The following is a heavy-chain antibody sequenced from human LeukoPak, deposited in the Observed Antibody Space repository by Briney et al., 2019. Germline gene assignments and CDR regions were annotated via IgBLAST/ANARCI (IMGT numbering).Heavy chain of an antibody. V-gene: IGHV3-30*02. CDR2: IRDDGSDT. Sequence: GGSLRLSCAACGFTVSSNYINWVRQSPGRGLEWVALIRDDGSDTYHADSVKGRFTISRDNSKNTVFLRMNSLRGEDSAIYYCAKSDGHGTGYGFHIWGQGTMVTVSS. J-gene: IGHJ3*02. CDR1: GFTVSSNY. CDR3: AKSDGHGTGYGFHI. D-gene: IGHD6-19*01.